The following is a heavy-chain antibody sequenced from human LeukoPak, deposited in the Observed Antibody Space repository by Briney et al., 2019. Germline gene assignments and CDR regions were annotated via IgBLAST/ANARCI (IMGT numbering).Heavy chain of an antibody. CDR1: GDSISSSSYF. CDR2: IYYTGIT. V-gene: IGHV4-39*01. J-gene: IGHJ3*02. CDR3: ARQGIDAFEI. Sequence: SETLSLICTVSGDSISSSSYFWGWIRQPPGKGLEWIGSIYYTGITHYNPSLKSRVTISIDTSKNQFSLRLTSVTAADTAVYYCARQGIDAFEIWGQGTLVTVSS.